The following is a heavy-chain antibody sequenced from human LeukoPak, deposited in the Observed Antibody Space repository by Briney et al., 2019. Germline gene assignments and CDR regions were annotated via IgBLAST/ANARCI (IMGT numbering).Heavy chain of an antibody. CDR3: AKVFKMANIDY. J-gene: IGHJ4*02. CDR2: ISGSGGST. V-gene: IGHV3-23*01. Sequence: PGGSLRLPCAASGFTFSSYGMSWVRQAPGKGLEWVSAISGSGGSTYYADSVKGRFTISRDNSKNTLYLQMNSLRAEDTAGYYCAKVFKMANIDYWGQGTLVTVSS. D-gene: IGHD5-24*01. CDR1: GFTFSSYG.